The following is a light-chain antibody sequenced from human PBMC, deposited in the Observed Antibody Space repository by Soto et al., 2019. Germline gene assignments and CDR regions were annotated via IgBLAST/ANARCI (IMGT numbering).Light chain of an antibody. CDR3: SSYTGSNTQV. Sequence: QSVLAQPASVSGSPGQSITISCTGTSSDVGGYNYVSWYQHHPGKAPKVMIYAVTNRPSGVSNRFSGSKSGNTASLTISGLQAEDEADYYCSSYTGSNTQVFGTGTKVTVL. CDR2: AVT. J-gene: IGLJ1*01. V-gene: IGLV2-14*01. CDR1: SSDVGGYNY.